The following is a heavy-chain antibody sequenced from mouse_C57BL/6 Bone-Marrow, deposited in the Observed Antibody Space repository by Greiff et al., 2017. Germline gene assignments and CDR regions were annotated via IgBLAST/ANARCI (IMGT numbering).Heavy chain of an antibody. J-gene: IGHJ2*01. CDR3: ARYKESRGSSPYFDY. Sequence: EVKVEESGGGLVQPGGSLSLSCAASGFTFTDYYMSWVRQPPGKALEWLGFIRNKANGYTTEYSASVKGRFTISRDNSQSILYLQMNALRAEDSATYYCARYKESRGSSPYFDYWGQGTTLTVSS. V-gene: IGHV7-3*01. CDR1: GFTFTDYY. CDR2: IRNKANGYTT. D-gene: IGHD1-1*01.